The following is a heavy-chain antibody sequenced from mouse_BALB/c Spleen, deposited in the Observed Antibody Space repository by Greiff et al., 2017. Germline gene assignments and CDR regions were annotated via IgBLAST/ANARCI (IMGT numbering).Heavy chain of an antibody. D-gene: IGHD1-1*01. V-gene: IGHV14-4*02. CDR2: IDPENGDT. CDR3: NAYYGSSYEND. CDR1: GFNIKDYY. Sequence: VQLQQSGAELVRSGASVKLSCTASGFNIKDYYMHWVKQRPEQGLEWIGWIDPENGDTEYAPKFQGKATMTADTSSNTAYLQLSSLTSEDTAVYYCNAYYGSSYENDWGQGTTLTVSS. J-gene: IGHJ2*01.